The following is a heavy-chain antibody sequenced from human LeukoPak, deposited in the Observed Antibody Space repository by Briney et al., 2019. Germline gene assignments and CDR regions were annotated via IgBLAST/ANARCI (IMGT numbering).Heavy chain of an antibody. CDR1: GGSISNGGYY. CDR2: IYHSGST. D-gene: IGHD2-2*01. CDR3: ARATYHQKDIVVVPAAIET. V-gene: IGHV4-30-2*01. J-gene: IGHJ5*02. Sequence: SQTLSLTCTVSGGSISNGGYYWSWIRQPPGKGLEWIGYIYHSGSTYYNPSLKSRVTISVDRSKNQFSLKLSSVTAADTAVYYCARATYHQKDIVVVPAAIETWGQGPLVTVSS.